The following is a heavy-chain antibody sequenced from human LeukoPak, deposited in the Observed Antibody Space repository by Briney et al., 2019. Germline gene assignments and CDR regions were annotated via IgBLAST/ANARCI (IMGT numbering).Heavy chain of an antibody. Sequence: GASVKVSCKASAYTFTGYYLHWVRQAPGQGLEWMGWTNPNSGGTNYAQRFQGRVTMTRGTSISTAYMELSRLRSDDTALYYCARERMFHYDSSGYFDYWGQGTLVTVSS. CDR2: TNPNSGGT. J-gene: IGHJ4*02. CDR3: ARERMFHYDSSGYFDY. D-gene: IGHD3-22*01. V-gene: IGHV1-2*02. CDR1: AYTFTGYY.